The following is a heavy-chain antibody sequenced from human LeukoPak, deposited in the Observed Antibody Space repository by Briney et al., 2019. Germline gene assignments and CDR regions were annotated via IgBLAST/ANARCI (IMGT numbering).Heavy chain of an antibody. CDR1: VGTFSRYA. CDR3: ARQNDYGYQSFSN. CDR2: IKPNSGGT. D-gene: IGHD4-17*01. J-gene: IGHJ4*02. V-gene: IGHV1-2*02. Sequence: ASVKDSCKASVGTFSRYAISWVRQAPGQGVEWMGWIKPNSGGTNYAQKFQGRATMTRNTSISRAYMELSRLRSDDTAMYYCARQNDYGYQSFSNSGAGAPVTASS.